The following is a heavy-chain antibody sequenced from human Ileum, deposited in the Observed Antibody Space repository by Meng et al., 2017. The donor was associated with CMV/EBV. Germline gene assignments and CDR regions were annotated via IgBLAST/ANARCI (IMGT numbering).Heavy chain of an antibody. D-gene: IGHD2-15*01. Sequence: QVQLQESGPGLVQPSQTLSLTCTVSGSSTTSGNYYWSWIRQPPGRGLEWIGYIYYSGSPYYKPSLKSRVTISLDTSKNQFSLNLRSVTATDSAVYYCVRQVVAASFDYWGQGALVTVSS. V-gene: IGHV4-30-4*08. CDR3: VRQVVAASFDY. CDR2: IYYSGSP. CDR1: GSSTTSGNYY. J-gene: IGHJ4*02.